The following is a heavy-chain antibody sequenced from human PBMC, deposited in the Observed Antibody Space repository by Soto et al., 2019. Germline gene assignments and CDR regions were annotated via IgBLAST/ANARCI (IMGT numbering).Heavy chain of an antibody. CDR2: IYHSGST. CDR1: GDSISSSNW. Sequence: NPALTCAVSGDSISSSNWWSWVRQPPGKGLEWIGEIYHSGSTNYNPSLKSRVTISVDKSKNQFSLKLSSVTAADTAVYYCARDPEGYLFIVVTQSIYYNGM. J-gene: IGHJ6*01. CDR3: ARDPEGYLFIVVTQSIYYNGM. D-gene: IGHD5-12*01. V-gene: IGHV4-4*02.